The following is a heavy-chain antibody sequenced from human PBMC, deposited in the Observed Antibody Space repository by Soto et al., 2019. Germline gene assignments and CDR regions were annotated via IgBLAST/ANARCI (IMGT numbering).Heavy chain of an antibody. CDR1: GGSISSGDYY. CDR2: IYYSGST. D-gene: IGHD2-15*01. J-gene: IGHJ5*02. V-gene: IGHV4-30-4*01. Sequence: QVQLQESGPGLVKPSQTLSLTCTVSGGSISSGDYYWSWIRQPPGKGLEWIGYIYYSGSTYYNPSLKSRVTIAVDTSKNQFSLKLSSVTAADTAVYYCARDGPYCSGGSCYRYWFDPWGQGTLVTVSS. CDR3: ARDGPYCSGGSCYRYWFDP.